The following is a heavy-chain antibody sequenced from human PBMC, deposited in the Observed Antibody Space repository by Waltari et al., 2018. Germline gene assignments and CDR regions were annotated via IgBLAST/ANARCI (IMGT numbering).Heavy chain of an antibody. D-gene: IGHD5-12*01. CDR1: GFTFSSYG. J-gene: IGHJ4*02. Sequence: QVQLVESGGGVVQPGGSLRLSCAASGFTFSSYGMHWVRQAPGKGLEWVAFIRYDGRNKYYADSVKGRFTISRDNSKNTLYLQMNSLRAEDTAVYYCAKTYPAGDGYNYWGQGTLVTVSS. V-gene: IGHV3-30*02. CDR2: IRYDGRNK. CDR3: AKTYPAGDGYNY.